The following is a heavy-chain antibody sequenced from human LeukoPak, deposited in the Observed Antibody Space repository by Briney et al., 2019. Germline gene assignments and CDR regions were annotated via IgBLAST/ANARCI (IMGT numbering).Heavy chain of an antibody. Sequence: PGRSLRLSCAASGFTFSSYSMNCVRQAPGERLERVSCISSSSSYIYYADSVKRRFTISRDNAKNSLYLQMNSLRAEDTAVYYCAELGITMIGGVWGKGTTVTISS. CDR1: GFTFSSYS. V-gene: IGHV3-21*01. CDR2: ISSSSSYI. D-gene: IGHD3-10*02. J-gene: IGHJ6*04. CDR3: AELGITMIGGV.